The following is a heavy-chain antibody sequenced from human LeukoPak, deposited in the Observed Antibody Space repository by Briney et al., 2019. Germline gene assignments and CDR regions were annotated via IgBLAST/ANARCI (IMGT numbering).Heavy chain of an antibody. J-gene: IGHJ3*02. CDR2: INPNSGGT. Sequence: GASVKVSCKASGYTFTGYYMHWVRQAPGQGLEWMGRINPNSGGTNYAQKFQGRVTMTRDTSISTAYMELSGLRSDDTAVYYCARDPSRDAFDIWGQGTMVTVSS. V-gene: IGHV1-2*06. CDR3: ARDPSRDAFDI. CDR1: GYTFTGYY.